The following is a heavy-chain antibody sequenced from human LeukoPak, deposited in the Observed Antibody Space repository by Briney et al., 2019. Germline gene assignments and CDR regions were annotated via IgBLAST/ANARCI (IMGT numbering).Heavy chain of an antibody. Sequence: PSETLSLTCAVYGGSFSAYYWSWIRQSPGKGLEWIGYIYYSGSTNYNPSLKSRVTISVDTSKNQFSLKLSSVTAADTAVYYCARSRIVATIKGGWFDPWGQGTLVTVSS. J-gene: IGHJ5*02. CDR1: GGSFSAYY. CDR3: ARSRIVATIKGGWFDP. V-gene: IGHV4-59*08. CDR2: IYYSGST. D-gene: IGHD5-12*01.